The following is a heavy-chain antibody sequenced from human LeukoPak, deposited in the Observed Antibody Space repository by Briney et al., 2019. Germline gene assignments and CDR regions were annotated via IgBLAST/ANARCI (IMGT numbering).Heavy chain of an antibody. D-gene: IGHD3-22*01. CDR3: AKERYYDSSGYFPFDY. Sequence: GGSPRLSCAASGFTFSTYAMSWVRQAPGKGLEWVSGIRGSGGSTYYADSVKGRFTISRDNSKNTLYLQMNSLRAEDTAVYYCAKERYYDSSGYFPFDYWGQGTLVTVSS. V-gene: IGHV3-23*01. CDR2: IRGSGGST. J-gene: IGHJ4*02. CDR1: GFTFSTYA.